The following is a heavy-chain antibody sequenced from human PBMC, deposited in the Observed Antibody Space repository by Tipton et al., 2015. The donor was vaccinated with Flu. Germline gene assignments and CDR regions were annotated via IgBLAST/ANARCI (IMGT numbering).Heavy chain of an antibody. V-gene: IGHV4-61*02. D-gene: IGHD3-10*01. CDR2: IYTSGST. J-gene: IGHJ4*02. CDR1: GGSISSGSYY. Sequence: GLVKPSQTLSLTCTVSGGSISSGSYYWSWIRQPAGKGLEWIGRIYTSGSTNYNPSPKSRVTISVDTSKNQFSLKLSSVTAADTAVYYCARERDVLLWFGELGYFDYWGQGTLVTVSS. CDR3: ARERDVLLWFGELGYFDY.